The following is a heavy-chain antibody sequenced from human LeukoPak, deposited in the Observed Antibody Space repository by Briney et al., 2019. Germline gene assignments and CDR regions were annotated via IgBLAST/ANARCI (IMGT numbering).Heavy chain of an antibody. V-gene: IGHV3-23*01. Sequence: GGSLRLSSAPPGFTPTTYAMSWVPPAPGKGLEWVSPIIVRGGITYYADSVKGRFTISRDNGKNSLYLQMNSLRAEDTAVYYCARDYLAMVRGVKSPHLGWGQGTLVTVSS. CDR1: GFTPTTYA. CDR3: ARDYLAMVRGVKSPHLG. D-gene: IGHD3-10*01. CDR2: IIVRGGIT. J-gene: IGHJ4*02.